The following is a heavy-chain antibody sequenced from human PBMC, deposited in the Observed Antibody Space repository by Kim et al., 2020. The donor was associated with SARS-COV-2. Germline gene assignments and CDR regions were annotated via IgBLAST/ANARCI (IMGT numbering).Heavy chain of an antibody. V-gene: IGHV3-7*01. CDR3: ARDVGGNLEN. J-gene: IGHJ4*02. CDR1: GFSFSNYW. Sequence: GGSLRLSYIASGFSFSNYWMAWVRQAPGKGPEWVANIKYDESERYYVDSVKGRFIISRDNGKRSLYLQMDSLRAEDTALYYCARDVGGNLENWGQGTLVT. D-gene: IGHD2-15*01. CDR2: IKYDESER.